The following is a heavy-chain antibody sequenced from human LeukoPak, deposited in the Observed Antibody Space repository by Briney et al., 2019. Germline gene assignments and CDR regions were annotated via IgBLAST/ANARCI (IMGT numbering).Heavy chain of an antibody. V-gene: IGHV4-34*01. D-gene: IGHD1-26*01. CDR2: INHRGST. Sequence: PSETLSLTCAVYGGSFSGYYWSWIRQPPGKGLEWIAEINHRGSTNYNPSLKSRATISVDTSKKHFSLKLRSVTAADTAMYYCAPNPGVDAGTYNWGQGILVTVSS. CDR3: APNPGVDAGTYN. CDR1: GGSFSGYY. J-gene: IGHJ4*02.